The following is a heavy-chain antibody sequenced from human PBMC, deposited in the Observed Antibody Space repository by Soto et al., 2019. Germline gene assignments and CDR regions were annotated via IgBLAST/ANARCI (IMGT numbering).Heavy chain of an antibody. Sequence: QVQLEQSAPEVKKPGASVKVSCKASGYTFTTYGISWVRQAPGQGLEWLGWINTHNGNTNYAQNLQGRVIMTADTSTSTAYMELRSLRSDDTAIYYCTREGSAPYYYCGMDAWGQGTTVTVSS. CDR2: INTHNGNT. CDR1: GYTFTTYG. V-gene: IGHV1-18*01. D-gene: IGHD3-10*01. CDR3: TREGSAPYYYCGMDA. J-gene: IGHJ6*02.